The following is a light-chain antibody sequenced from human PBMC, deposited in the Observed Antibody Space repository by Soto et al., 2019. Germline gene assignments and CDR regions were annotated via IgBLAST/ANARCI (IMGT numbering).Light chain of an antibody. J-gene: IGLJ2*01. CDR1: SGSITSNY. CDR2: EDD. V-gene: IGLV6-57*02. CDR3: QSYDTNSVV. Sequence: NFMLTQPHSVSGSPGKTVTISCTGSSGSITSNYVQWYQQSQGSAPIIVIYEDDQRPSGVPDRFSGSIDRSSNSASLTISGLKTEDEADYYCQSYDTNSVVFGGGTKLTVL.